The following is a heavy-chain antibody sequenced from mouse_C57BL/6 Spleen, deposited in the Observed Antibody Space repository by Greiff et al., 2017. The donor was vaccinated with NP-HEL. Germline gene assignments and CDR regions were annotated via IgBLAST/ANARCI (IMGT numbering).Heavy chain of an antibody. V-gene: IGHV1-18*01. CDR3: AREGGGLPHYYAMDY. J-gene: IGHJ4*01. CDR2: INPNNGGT. D-gene: IGHD2-2*01. Sequence: EVKLQQSGPELVKPGASVKIPCKASGYTFTDYNMDWVKQSHGKSLEWIGDINPNNGGTIYNQKFKGKATLTVDKSSSTAYMELRSLTSEDTAVYYGAREGGGLPHYYAMDYWGQGTSVTVSS. CDR1: GYTFTDYN.